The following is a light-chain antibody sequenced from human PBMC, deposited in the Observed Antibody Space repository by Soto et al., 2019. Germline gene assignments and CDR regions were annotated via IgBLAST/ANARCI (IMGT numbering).Light chain of an antibody. CDR2: DAS. CDR3: QQYNNWPPWT. Sequence: EIVLTQSPATLSLSPGERATLSCRASQSVSSYLAWYQQKPGQAPRLLIYDASNRATGIPARFSGSGSGTDFTLTISSLQSEDFAVYHCQQYNNWPPWTFGQGTKVDI. V-gene: IGKV3-11*01. J-gene: IGKJ1*01. CDR1: QSVSSY.